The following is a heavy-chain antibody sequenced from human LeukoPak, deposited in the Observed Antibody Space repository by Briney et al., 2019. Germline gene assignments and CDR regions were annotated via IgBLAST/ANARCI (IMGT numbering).Heavy chain of an antibody. Sequence: GSLRLSCAASGITINNYWMHWVRQAPGTGLVWVSRIKSDWSSASYADMVKGRFTISRDDAKNTLYLQMNSLRAEDTAVYYCARVYVDTTMVYYFDNWGQGTLVTVSS. CDR1: GITINNYW. D-gene: IGHD5-18*01. CDR2: IKSDWSSA. J-gene: IGHJ4*02. CDR3: ARVYVDTTMVYYFDN. V-gene: IGHV3-74*01.